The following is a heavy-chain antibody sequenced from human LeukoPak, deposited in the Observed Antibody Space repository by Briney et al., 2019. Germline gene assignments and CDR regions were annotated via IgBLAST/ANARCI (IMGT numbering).Heavy chain of an antibody. CDR2: NNAGNGDT. J-gene: IGHJ4*02. V-gene: IGHV1-3*02. Sequence: ASVKVSCKASGYTFTSYAIHWVRQAPGQRLEWMGWNNAGNGDTKYSQEVQGRISLTRDTSASTAYMELSSLRSDDMAMYYCARGARSCGSTSCYSYFDYWGQGSLVTVSS. D-gene: IGHD2-2*01. CDR3: ARGARSCGSTSCYSYFDY. CDR1: GYTFTSYA.